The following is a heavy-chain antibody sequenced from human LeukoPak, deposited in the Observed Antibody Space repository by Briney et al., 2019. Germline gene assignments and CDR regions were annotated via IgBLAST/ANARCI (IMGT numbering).Heavy chain of an antibody. CDR3: AKRRYDSSGYFDS. CDR2: ISGSGGYR. J-gene: IGHJ4*02. D-gene: IGHD3-22*01. V-gene: IGHV3-23*01. Sequence: GGSLRLSCAASGFTFSNAWMSWVRQAPGKGLEWVSAISGSGGYRNYADSAKGRFTISKDNSKNTLYLQLSSLRAEDTAVYYCAKRRYDSSGYFDSWGQGTLVTVSS. CDR1: GFTFSNAW.